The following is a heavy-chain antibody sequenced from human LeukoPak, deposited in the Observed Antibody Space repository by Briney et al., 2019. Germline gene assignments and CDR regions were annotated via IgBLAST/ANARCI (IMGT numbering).Heavy chain of an antibody. CDR1: GYSFTSYW. D-gene: IGHD4-4*01. CDR2: IYPGDSDT. CDR3: ARVETDSNYPNWFDP. V-gene: IGHV5-51*01. J-gene: IGHJ5*02. Sequence: GESLKISCKGSGYSFTSYWIGWVRQMPGKGLEWMGIIYPGDSDTRYSPSFQGQVTISADKSISTAYLQWSSLKASDTAMYYCARVETDSNYPNWFDPWGQGTLVTVSS.